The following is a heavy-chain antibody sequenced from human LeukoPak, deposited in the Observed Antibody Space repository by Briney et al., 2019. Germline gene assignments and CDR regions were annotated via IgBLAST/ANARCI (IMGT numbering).Heavy chain of an antibody. D-gene: IGHD2-2*01. V-gene: IGHV4-4*07. CDR2: IYTSGST. J-gene: IGHJ4*02. Sequence: SETLSLTCTVSGGSISSYYWSWIRQPAGKGLEWIGRIYTSGSTNYNPSLKSRVTMSVDTSKNQLSLKLSSVTAADTAVYYCAISLGYCSSTSCYWDDYWGQGTLVTVSS. CDR1: GGSISSYY. CDR3: AISLGYCSSTSCYWDDY.